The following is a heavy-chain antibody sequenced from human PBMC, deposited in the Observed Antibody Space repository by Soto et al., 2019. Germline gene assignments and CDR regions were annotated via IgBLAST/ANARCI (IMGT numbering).Heavy chain of an antibody. CDR1: GFTVSSNY. V-gene: IGHV3-53*01. CDR2: IYSGGST. CDR3: ARVNYDSSGYYYRDYYGMDV. Sequence: GGSLRLSCAASGFTVSSNYMSWVRQAPGKGLEWVSVIYSGGSTYYADSVKGRFTISRDNSKNTLYLQMNSLRAEDTAVYYCARVNYDSSGYYYRDYYGMDVWGQGTTVTVSS. J-gene: IGHJ6*02. D-gene: IGHD3-22*01.